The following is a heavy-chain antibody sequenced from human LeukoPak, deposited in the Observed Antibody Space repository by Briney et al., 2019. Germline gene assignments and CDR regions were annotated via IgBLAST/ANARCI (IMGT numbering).Heavy chain of an antibody. CDR1: LDSTTSNF. V-gene: IGHV4-4*02. CDR3: AREILGGFNPGAY. CDR2: IHRSGSP. D-gene: IGHD1-14*01. Sequence: SGTLSLTCTVSLDSTTSNFWSWVRQPPGKGLEWIGEIHRSGSPNYNPSLQSRVTISIDRSRNQIALELSSVTAADTAVYYCAREILGGFNPGAYWGQGTLVTVSS. J-gene: IGHJ4*02.